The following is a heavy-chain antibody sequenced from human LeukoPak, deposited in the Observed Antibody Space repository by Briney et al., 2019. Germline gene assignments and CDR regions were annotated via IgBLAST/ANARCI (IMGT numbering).Heavy chain of an antibody. CDR2: ISSSSTII. V-gene: IGHV3-48*01. Sequence: GVSLRLACVASGFTFSSHSMNWVRQAPGKGLEWISYISSSSTIIHYVDSVKGRFTISRDDAKNSLYLQMNSLRAEDTAIYYCAKVPRQHDNWFDPWGQGTLVTVSS. CDR3: AKVPRQHDNWFDP. CDR1: GFTFSSHS. D-gene: IGHD3-9*01. J-gene: IGHJ5*02.